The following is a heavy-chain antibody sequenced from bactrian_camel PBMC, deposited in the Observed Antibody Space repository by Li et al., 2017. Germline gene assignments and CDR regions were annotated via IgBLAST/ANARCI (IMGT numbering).Heavy chain of an antibody. CDR2: IDRYWNT. V-gene: IGHV3S53*01. Sequence: QVQLVESGGGSVQPGGSLRLSCDASGYTYSSNCMGWFRQAPGKEREGVACIDRYWNTNYADSVKGTFTISTDVAKNILYLQMDNLKPEDTAMYYCTKDRSYGTRNWVQSTRGQGTQVTVS. CDR1: GYTYSSNC. J-gene: IGHJ4*01. D-gene: IGHD3*01. CDR3: TKDRSYGTRNWVQST.